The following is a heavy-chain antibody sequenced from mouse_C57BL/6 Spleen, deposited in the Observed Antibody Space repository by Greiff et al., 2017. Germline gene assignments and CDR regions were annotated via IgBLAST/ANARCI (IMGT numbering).Heavy chain of an antibody. Sequence: QVQLKQPGTELVKPGASVKLSCKASGYTFTSYWMHWVKQRPGQGLEWIGNINPSNGGTNYNEKFKSKATLTVDKSSSTAYMQLSSLTSEDSAVYYCARSRYGNYEAMDYWGQGTSVTVSS. J-gene: IGHJ4*01. V-gene: IGHV1-53*01. CDR1: GYTFTSYW. CDR2: INPSNGGT. CDR3: ARSRYGNYEAMDY. D-gene: IGHD2-1*01.